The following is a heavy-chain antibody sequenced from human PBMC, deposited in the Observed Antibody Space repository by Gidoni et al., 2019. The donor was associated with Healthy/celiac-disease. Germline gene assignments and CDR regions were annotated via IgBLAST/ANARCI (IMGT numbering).Heavy chain of an antibody. CDR3: ASAYSSIWYQDY. J-gene: IGHJ4*02. V-gene: IGHV3-30*03. CDR1: GFTLSSYG. CDR2: ISYDGSNK. Sequence: QVQLVESGGGVVKPGRSLRLSCAASGFTLSSYGMHWFRQAPGKGLEWVAVISYDGSNKYYADSVKGRFTISRDNSKNTLYLQMNSLRAEDTAVYYCASAYSSIWYQDYWGQGTLVTVSS. D-gene: IGHD6-13*01.